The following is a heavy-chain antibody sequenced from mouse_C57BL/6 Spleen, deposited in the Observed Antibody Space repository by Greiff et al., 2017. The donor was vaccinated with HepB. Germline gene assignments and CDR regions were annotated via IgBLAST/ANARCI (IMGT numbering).Heavy chain of an antibody. Sequence: EVQRVESGGGLVQPGGSLKLSCAASGFTFSDYYMYWVRQTPEKRLEWVAYISNGGGSTYYPDTVKGRFTISRDNAKNTLYLQMSRLKSQDTAMYYCASLDYMEIYYAMDYWTQGTSVTVSS. J-gene: IGHJ4*01. CDR3: ASLDYMEIYYAMDY. V-gene: IGHV5-12*01. CDR2: ISNGGGST. D-gene: IGHD2-4*01. CDR1: GFTFSDYY.